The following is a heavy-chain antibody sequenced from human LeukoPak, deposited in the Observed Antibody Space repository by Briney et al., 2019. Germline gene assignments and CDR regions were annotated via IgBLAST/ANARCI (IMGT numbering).Heavy chain of an antibody. CDR2: ISYDGSNK. Sequence: PGGSLRLSGAASGLTLRRHRMDGVGQAAGKGLEGVAVISYDGSNKTYADSVTGCFTISRDTSTNSLYLQMNSLSAEDTAVYYCATSFHDILTGYGEIDYWGQGTLVTVSS. V-gene: IGHV3-30*03. J-gene: IGHJ4*02. CDR1: GLTLRRHR. D-gene: IGHD3-9*01. CDR3: ATSFHDILTGYGEIDY.